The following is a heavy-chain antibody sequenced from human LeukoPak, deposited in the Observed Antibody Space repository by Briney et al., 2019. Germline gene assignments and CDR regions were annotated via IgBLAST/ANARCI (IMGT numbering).Heavy chain of an antibody. D-gene: IGHD3-22*01. Sequence: GRPLRLSCAASGFTFSSYGMHWVRQAPGKVLEWVAVISYDGSNKYYADSVKGRFTISRDNSKNTLYLQMNSLRDEDTAVYYCARSKKDYYDSSGYYLDYWGQGTLVTVSS. CDR1: GFTFSSYG. J-gene: IGHJ4*02. V-gene: IGHV3-30*03. CDR3: ARSKKDYYDSSGYYLDY. CDR2: ISYDGSNK.